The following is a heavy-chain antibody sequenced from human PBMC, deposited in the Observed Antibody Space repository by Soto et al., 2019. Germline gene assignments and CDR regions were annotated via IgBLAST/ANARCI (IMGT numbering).Heavy chain of an antibody. CDR1: GGSISSGDYY. D-gene: IGHD6-13*01. CDR2: IYYSGST. CDR3: ARERPDGSRLDP. V-gene: IGHV4-30-4*01. J-gene: IGHJ5*02. Sequence: QVQLQESGPGLVKPSQTLSLTCTVSGGSISSGDYYWSWIRQPPGKGLEWIGYIYYSGSTYYNPSLKRRVXXXLXXSKNQFSLKLSSVTAADTAVYYCARERPDGSRLDPWGQGTLVTVSS.